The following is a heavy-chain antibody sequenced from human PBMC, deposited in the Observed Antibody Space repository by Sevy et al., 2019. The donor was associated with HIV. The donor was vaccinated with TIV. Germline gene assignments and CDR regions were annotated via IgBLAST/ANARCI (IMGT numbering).Heavy chain of an antibody. Sequence: GESLKISCKGSGYIFKNYWIGWVRQMPGKGLEWMGIFYPGNSDPRYSPPFQSHLPISADKSISAAYLQWSSLKASDTAMYYCARGLYYYDSSGYSDAFDIWGQGTMVTVSS. CDR2: FYPGNSDP. CDR1: GYIFKNYW. D-gene: IGHD3-22*01. J-gene: IGHJ3*02. V-gene: IGHV5-51*01. CDR3: ARGLYYYDSSGYSDAFDI.